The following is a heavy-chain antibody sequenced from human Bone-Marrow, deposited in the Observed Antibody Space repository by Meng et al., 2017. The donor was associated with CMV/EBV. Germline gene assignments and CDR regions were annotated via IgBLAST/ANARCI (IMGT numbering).Heavy chain of an antibody. CDR3: AREIQDIVVVVAAPLGY. V-gene: IGHV1-46*01. J-gene: IGHJ4*02. D-gene: IGHD2-15*01. CDR1: GYTFTSYY. CDR2: INPSGGST. Sequence: ASVKVSCKASGYTFTSYYMHWVRQAPGQGLEWMGIINPSGGSTSYAQKFQGRVTMTRDTSTSTVYMELSSLRSEDTAVYYCAREIQDIVVVVAAPLGYWGQGTLVTVPS.